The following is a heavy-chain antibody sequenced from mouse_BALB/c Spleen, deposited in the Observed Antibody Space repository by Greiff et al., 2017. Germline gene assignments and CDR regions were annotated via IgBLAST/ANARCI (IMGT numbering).Heavy chain of an antibody. J-gene: IGHJ4*01. D-gene: IGHD2-14*01. CDR2: IDPANGNT. CDR3: ARHYRYGFYAMDY. Sequence: EVQLQQSGAELVKPGASVKLSCTASGFNIKDTYMHWVKQRPEQGLEWIGRIDPANGNTKYDPKFQGKATITADTSSNTAYLQLSSLTSEDTAVYYCARHYRYGFYAMDYWGQGTSVTVSS. V-gene: IGHV14-3*02. CDR1: GFNIKDTY.